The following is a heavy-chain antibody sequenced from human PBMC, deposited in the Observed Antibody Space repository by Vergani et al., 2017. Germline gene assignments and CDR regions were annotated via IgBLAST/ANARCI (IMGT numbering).Heavy chain of an antibody. V-gene: IGHV3-53*01. D-gene: IGHD2-15*01. CDR3: ARDKGSSYSSSDYYYYCMDV. Sequence: EVQLVESGGGLIQPGGSLRFSCAASGFTVSSNYMSWVRQAPGKGLEWVSVIYSGGSTYYADSVKGRFTISRDNSKNTLYLQMNSLRAEDTAVYYCARDKGSSYSSSDYYYYCMDVWGQGTTVTVSS. J-gene: IGHJ6*02. CDR2: IYSGGST. CDR1: GFTVSSNY.